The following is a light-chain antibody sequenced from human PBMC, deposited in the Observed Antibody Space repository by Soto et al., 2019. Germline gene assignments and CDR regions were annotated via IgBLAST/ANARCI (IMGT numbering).Light chain of an antibody. CDR3: QKYNIAPLT. CDR2: DAS. CDR1: QGISTW. J-gene: IGKJ4*01. V-gene: IGKV1-12*01. Sequence: NQMTQSPSSASASVGDRLTITCRASQGISTWIAWYQQKPGKAPELLIYDASSLQSGVPSRYSGSGSGTDFTLSICSLQPEDVATYYCQKYNIAPLTFGGGAKVDIK.